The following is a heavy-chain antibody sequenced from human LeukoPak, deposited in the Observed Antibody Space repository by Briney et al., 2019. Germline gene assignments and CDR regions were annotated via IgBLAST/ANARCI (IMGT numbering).Heavy chain of an antibody. Sequence: GSLRLSCAASGFTFSTYTMNWVRQAPGKGLEWVSYITGTSSTIYYADSVKGRFTVSRDNARNSLYLQMNSLRDEDTAVYYCARVLTDSRGWYHFDYWGQGTLVTVSS. D-gene: IGHD6-19*01. CDR1: GFTFSTYT. CDR3: ARVLTDSRGWYHFDY. CDR2: ITGTSSTI. J-gene: IGHJ4*02. V-gene: IGHV3-48*02.